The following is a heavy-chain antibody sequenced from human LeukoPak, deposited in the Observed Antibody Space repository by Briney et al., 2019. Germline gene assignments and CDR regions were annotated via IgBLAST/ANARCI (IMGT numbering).Heavy chain of an antibody. D-gene: IGHD4-17*01. CDR3: TRAPAVTSWAFFDL. Sequence: PGGSLRLSCTGLGFILSDYYVCWVRQAPGKRPEWVGRRLNKADTYATKYAASVQGRFTISRDDSTNSMYLQMDSLKIEDTALYYFTRAPAVTSWAFFDLSGRGILVTVSS. J-gene: IGHJ2*01. CDR2: RLNKADTYAT. CDR1: GFILSDYY. V-gene: IGHV3-72*01.